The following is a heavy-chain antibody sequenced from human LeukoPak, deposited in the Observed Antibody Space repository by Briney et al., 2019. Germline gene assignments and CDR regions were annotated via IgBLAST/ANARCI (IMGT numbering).Heavy chain of an antibody. J-gene: IGHJ5*02. CDR1: GGTFSIYA. V-gene: IGHV1-69*13. CDR2: VIPIFGTA. CDR3: ARGSLGWFDP. Sequence: SVKVSFKASGGTFSIYAISWVRQAPGQGLEWMGGVIPIFGTANYAQKFQGRVTITADGSTSTAYMELSSLRSEDTAVYYCARGSLGWFDPWGQGTLVTVSS.